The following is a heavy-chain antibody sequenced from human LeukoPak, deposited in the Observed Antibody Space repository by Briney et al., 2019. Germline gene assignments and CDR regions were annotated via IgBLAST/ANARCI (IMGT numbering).Heavy chain of an antibody. D-gene: IGHD6-13*01. CDR2: ISSNGGST. Sequence: GGSLRLSCAASGFTFSSYAMHWVRQAPGKGLEYVSAISSNGGSTYYANSVKGRFTISRDNSKNTLYLQMGSLRAEDMAVYYCARSHGSSWYRYFGYWGQGTLVTVSS. CDR1: GFTFSSYA. CDR3: ARSHGSSWYRYFGY. J-gene: IGHJ4*02. V-gene: IGHV3-64*01.